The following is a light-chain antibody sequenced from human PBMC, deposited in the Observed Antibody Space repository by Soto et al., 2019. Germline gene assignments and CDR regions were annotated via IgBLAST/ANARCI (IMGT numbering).Light chain of an antibody. J-gene: IGLJ2*01. Sequence: QSVLTQPPSASGTPGQRVIISCSGGSSNIGSNIVNWYHQLPGTAPKLLIYSNSLRPSGVPDRFSGSTSGTSASLAISGLLSEDEGDYYCTTWDDSLNGVVFGGGTKVTVL. CDR2: SNS. CDR1: SSNIGSNI. V-gene: IGLV1-44*01. CDR3: TTWDDSLNGVV.